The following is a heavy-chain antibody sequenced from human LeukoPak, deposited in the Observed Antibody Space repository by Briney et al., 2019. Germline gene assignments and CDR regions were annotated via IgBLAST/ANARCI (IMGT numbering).Heavy chain of an antibody. CDR3: ARQTYYDFWSGYYGWFDP. V-gene: IGHV5-51*01. CDR2: IYPGDSDT. J-gene: IGHJ5*02. D-gene: IGHD3-3*01. Sequence: GESLKISCKGSGYSFTSYWIGWVRQMPGKGLEWMGIIYPGDSDTRYSPSFQGQVTISADKSISTAYLQWSSLKAPDTAMYYCARQTYYDFWSGYYGWFDPWGQGTLVTVSS. CDR1: GYSFTSYW.